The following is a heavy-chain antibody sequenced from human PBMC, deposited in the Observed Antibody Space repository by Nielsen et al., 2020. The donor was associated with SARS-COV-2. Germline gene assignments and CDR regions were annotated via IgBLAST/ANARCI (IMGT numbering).Heavy chain of an antibody. D-gene: IGHD6-13*01. CDR1: GFTFSDHY. CDR2: ITNTGAE. Sequence: GESLKISCAASGFTFSDHYMTWIRQTPGKGLEWISYITNTGAEYYADSVKGRFTISRDNAKNSLYLQMNSLRAEDTAIYYCARGWALDYWAQGTLVTVSS. V-gene: IGHV3-69-1*01. CDR3: ARGWALDY. J-gene: IGHJ4*02.